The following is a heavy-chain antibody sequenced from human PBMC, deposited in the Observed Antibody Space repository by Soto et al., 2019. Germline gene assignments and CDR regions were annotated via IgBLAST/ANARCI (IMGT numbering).Heavy chain of an antibody. Sequence: VGSLRLSCAASGFSFRNYAMSWVRQAPGKGLEWISTLTGSSSNIYYADSVKGRFAISRDNSRNTVYLQMNSLRAEDTAVYYCARLPYSNLLGGLDPWGRGTLVTVSS. J-gene: IGHJ5*02. CDR1: GFSFRNYA. CDR2: LTGSSSNI. D-gene: IGHD6-13*01. V-gene: IGHV3-23*01. CDR3: ARLPYSNLLGGLDP.